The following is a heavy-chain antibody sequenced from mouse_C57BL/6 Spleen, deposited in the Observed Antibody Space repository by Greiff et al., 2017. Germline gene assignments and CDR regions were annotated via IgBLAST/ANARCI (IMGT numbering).Heavy chain of an antibody. Sequence: VQLQQSGAELVRPGASVKLSCTASGFNIKDDYMHWVKQRPEQGLEWIGWIDPENGDTEYASKFQGKATITADTSSNTAYLQLSSLTSEDTAVYSCRGLRRDYFDYWGQGTTLTVSS. CDR3: RGLRRDYFDY. CDR2: IDPENGDT. V-gene: IGHV14-4*01. D-gene: IGHD2-2*01. CDR1: GFNIKDDY. J-gene: IGHJ2*01.